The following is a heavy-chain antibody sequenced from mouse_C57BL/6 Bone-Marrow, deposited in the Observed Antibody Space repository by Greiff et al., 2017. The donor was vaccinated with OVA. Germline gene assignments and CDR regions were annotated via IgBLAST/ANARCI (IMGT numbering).Heavy chain of an antibody. V-gene: IGHV5-9*01. J-gene: IGHJ3*01. CDR1: GFTFSSYT. D-gene: IGHD1-1*01. Sequence: EVKLEESGGGLVKPGGSLKLSCAASGFTFSSYTMSWVRQTPEKRLEWVATISGGGGNTYYPDSVKGRFTISRDNAKNTLYLQMSSLRSEDTALYYCASLYSFAYWGQGTLVTVSA. CDR2: ISGGGGNT. CDR3: ASLYSFAY.